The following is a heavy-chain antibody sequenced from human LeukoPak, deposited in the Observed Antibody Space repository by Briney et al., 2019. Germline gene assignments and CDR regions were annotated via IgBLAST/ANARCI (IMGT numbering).Heavy chain of an antibody. CDR1: GYTFTGYS. Sequence: SVKVSCKASGYTFTGYSMHWVRQAPGQGLEWMGRIIPILGTADYAQRFQGRVTITADKSTSTAYMELSSLRSDDTAVYYCARTISIAVSGSSEQPFDYWGQGTLVTVSS. D-gene: IGHD6-19*01. CDR3: ARTISIAVSGSSEQPFDY. V-gene: IGHV1-69*08. J-gene: IGHJ4*02. CDR2: IIPILGTA.